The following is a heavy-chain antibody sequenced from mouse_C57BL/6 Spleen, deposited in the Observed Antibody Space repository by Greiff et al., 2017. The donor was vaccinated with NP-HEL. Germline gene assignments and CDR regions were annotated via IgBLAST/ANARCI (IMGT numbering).Heavy chain of an antibody. CDR1: GFNIKDYY. Sequence: EVQLQQSGAELVRPGASVKLSCTASGFNIKDYYMHWVKQRPEQGLEWIGWIDPENGDTEYASKFQGKATITADTSSNTAYLQLSSLSSGDSAVYYCTRYGNYVGYWDQGTTLTISS. CDR2: IDPENGDT. V-gene: IGHV14-4*01. J-gene: IGHJ2*01. D-gene: IGHD2-1*01. CDR3: TRYGNYVGY.